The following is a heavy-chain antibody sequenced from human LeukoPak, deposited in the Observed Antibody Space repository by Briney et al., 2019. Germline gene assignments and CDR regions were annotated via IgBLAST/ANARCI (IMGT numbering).Heavy chain of an antibody. CDR3: ARDLLRYFDY. CDR1: GFTFYSYT. V-gene: IGHV3-48*02. J-gene: IGHJ4*02. Sequence: VGSLRLSCAASGFTFYSYTINWVRQAPGKGLEWVSYISSTSSTIYYADSVKGRFTISRDNAKNSLYLQMNSLRDEDTAVYYCARDLLRYFDYWGQGTLVTVSS. D-gene: IGHD2-15*01. CDR2: ISSTSSTI.